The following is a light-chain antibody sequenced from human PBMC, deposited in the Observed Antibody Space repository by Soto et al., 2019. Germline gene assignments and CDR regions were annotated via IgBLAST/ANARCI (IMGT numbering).Light chain of an antibody. CDR1: PFVSSR. CDR3: QQQNGSPPAT. J-gene: IGKJ5*01. V-gene: IGKV3-11*01. CDR2: DTS. Sequence: EIVLTQSASTLSLSPGERATLSCRASPFVSSRFAGYQQRPGQVPRRLIYDTSTRAPGISPRMSGSGSGTEFTPPTITRQAHDVAAYYYQQQNGSPPATFGQGTKLEIK.